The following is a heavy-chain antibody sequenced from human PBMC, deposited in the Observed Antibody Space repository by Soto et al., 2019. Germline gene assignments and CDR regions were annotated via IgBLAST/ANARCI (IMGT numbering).Heavy chain of an antibody. D-gene: IGHD1-1*01. J-gene: IGHJ4*02. CDR2: ISYDGNVA. CDR1: GFTFSNYG. CDR3: AKEGPITNWYFDY. Sequence: QVQLVESGGGVGQPGRSLRLSCAASGFTFSNYGMHWVRQAPGKGLEWVIVISYDGNVAYYADSVKGRFTISRDNSKNTLYLQMNSLRTDATAMYYCAKEGPITNWYFDYWGQGTLVTVSS. V-gene: IGHV3-30*18.